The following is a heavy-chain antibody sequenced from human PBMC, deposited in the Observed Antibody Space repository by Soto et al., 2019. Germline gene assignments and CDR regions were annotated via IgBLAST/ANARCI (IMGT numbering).Heavy chain of an antibody. J-gene: IGHJ3*02. CDR2: IFYSGST. D-gene: IGHD3-22*01. V-gene: IGHV4-59*01. CDR3: ARVRSNYYDSSGDYQETRAFDI. Sequence: QVQLQESGPGLVKPSETLSLTCTVSGGSISSYYWSWIRQPPGKGLEWIGYIFYSGSTNYNPSLKSRVTRSVYTSKNQCSLKLSSVTAADTAVYYCARVRSNYYDSSGDYQETRAFDIWGQGTMVTVSS. CDR1: GGSISSYY.